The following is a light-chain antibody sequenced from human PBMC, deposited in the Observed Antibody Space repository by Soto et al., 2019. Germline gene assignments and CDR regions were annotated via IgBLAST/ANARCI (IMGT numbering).Light chain of an antibody. Sequence: DIQMTQSPSTLSASVGDRVTITCRASQNINSWLAWYQQKPGKAPKLPIYKAFNLESGVASSFSGSGSGTDVILAIVSLQPDDFGTYLCQLHEGCFPLTLGGSTKVEIK. CDR3: QLHEGCFPLT. CDR2: KAF. V-gene: IGKV1-5*03. CDR1: QNINSW. J-gene: IGKJ4*01.